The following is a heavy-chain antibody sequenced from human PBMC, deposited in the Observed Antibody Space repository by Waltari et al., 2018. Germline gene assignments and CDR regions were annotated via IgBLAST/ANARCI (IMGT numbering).Heavy chain of an antibody. CDR2: ISYNGHNE. Sequence: QVQLVESGGGVVQSGKSLRLSCAASGFTFSNYGMHWVRQAPGNGLEWVALISYNGHNEYYADSVKGRFNISRDNFNNILSLQMNNLRGDDTAVYYCAKESNFGAGTYHYFYGIDIWGQGTTVTVSS. J-gene: IGHJ6*02. V-gene: IGHV3-30*18. D-gene: IGHD3-10*01. CDR1: GFTFSNYG. CDR3: AKESNFGAGTYHYFYGIDI.